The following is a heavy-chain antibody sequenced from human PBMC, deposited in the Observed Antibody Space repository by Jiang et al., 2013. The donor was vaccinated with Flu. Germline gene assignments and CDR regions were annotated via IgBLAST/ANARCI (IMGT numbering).Heavy chain of an antibody. CDR3: VKDSGGIAAAGSFFDY. D-gene: IGHD6-13*01. CDR2: ISSNGGST. V-gene: IGHV3-64D*06. J-gene: IGHJ4*02. Sequence: SASGXTFSSYAMHWVRQAPGKGLEYVSAISSNGGSTYYADSVKGRFTISRDNSKNTLYLQMSSLRAEDTAVYYCVKDSGGIAAAGSFFDYWGQGTLVTVSS. CDR1: GXTFSSYA.